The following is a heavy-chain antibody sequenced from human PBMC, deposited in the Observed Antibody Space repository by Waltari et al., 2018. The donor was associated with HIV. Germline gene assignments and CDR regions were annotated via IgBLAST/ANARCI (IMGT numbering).Heavy chain of an antibody. V-gene: IGHV1-8*01. CDR3: SRGRGYSYGYSDL. CDR1: GYTFTNYD. CDR2: INPNSGNT. Sequence: QVQLVQSGAEVRKPGASVKVSCKASGYTFTNYDINWVRQAPGQGLEWMGWINPNSGNTGYAQEFQGRITMTRDTSRSTAYMELTSLTSEDTAVYHCSRGRGYSYGYSDLWGQGTLVTVSS. D-gene: IGHD5-18*01. J-gene: IGHJ4*02.